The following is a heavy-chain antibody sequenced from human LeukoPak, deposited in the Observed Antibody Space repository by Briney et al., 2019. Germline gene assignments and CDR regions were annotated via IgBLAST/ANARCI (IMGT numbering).Heavy chain of an antibody. CDR1: GFTFRTYW. CDR3: SSGDDFSGDS. CDR2: IHPDGIEK. J-gene: IGHJ5*01. V-gene: IGHV3-7*01. Sequence: VGSLRLSCAASGFTFRTYWMSWVRQAPGKGLEWVANIHPDGIEKYHVDSVKGRFTIFRDNARNLLYLQMSSLRADDTAVYYCSSGDDFSGDSWGQGTLVTVSS. D-gene: IGHD7-27*01.